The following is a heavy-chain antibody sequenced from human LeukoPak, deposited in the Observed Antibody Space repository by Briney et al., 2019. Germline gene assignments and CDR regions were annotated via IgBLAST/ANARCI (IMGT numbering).Heavy chain of an antibody. J-gene: IGHJ6*02. CDR3: AVNIVGATLRYYYYGMDV. Sequence: PGGSLRLSCAASGFTFSSYAMHWVRQAPGKGLEWVAVISYDGSNKYYADSVKGRFTISRDNSKNTLYLQMNSLRAEDTAVYYCAVNIVGATLRYYYYGMDVWGQGTTVTVSS. CDR2: ISYDGSNK. V-gene: IGHV3-30-3*01. CDR1: GFTFSSYA. D-gene: IGHD1-26*01.